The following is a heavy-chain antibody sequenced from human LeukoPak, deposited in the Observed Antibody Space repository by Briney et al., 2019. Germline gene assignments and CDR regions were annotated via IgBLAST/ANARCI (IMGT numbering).Heavy chain of an antibody. V-gene: IGHV3-7*01. Sequence: GGSLRLSCVASGFTFSSTTMGWVRQAPGKGLEWVANIKKDGIEKYYVESVKGRFTISRDNAKNSLYLQMNSLRAEDTAVYYCARGRYSSRSGGYYFDIWGQGTLVTVSS. D-gene: IGHD2-2*01. J-gene: IGHJ4*02. CDR1: GFTFSSTT. CDR2: IKKDGIEK. CDR3: ARGRYSSRSGGYYFDI.